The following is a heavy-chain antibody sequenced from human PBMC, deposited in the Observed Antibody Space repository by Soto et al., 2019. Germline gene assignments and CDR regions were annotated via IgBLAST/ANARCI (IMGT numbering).Heavy chain of an antibody. J-gene: IGHJ6*03. CDR2: TYYRSKWYN. Sequence: PSQTLSLSCAISGDSVSSNSAAWDWIRQSPSRGLEWLGRTYYRSKWYNDYAVSVKSRITINPDTSKNQFSLQLNSVTPEDTAVYYCERDPTISYYHYMDVWGKGTPVTVS. CDR3: ERDPTISYYHYMDV. CDR1: GDSVSSNSAA. D-gene: IGHD1-1*01. V-gene: IGHV6-1*01.